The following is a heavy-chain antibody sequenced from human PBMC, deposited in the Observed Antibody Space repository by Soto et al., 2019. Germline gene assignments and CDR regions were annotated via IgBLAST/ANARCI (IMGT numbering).Heavy chain of an antibody. CDR1: GGSISSSRSY. V-gene: IGHV4-39*01. CDR2: IFYSGST. J-gene: IGHJ6*02. CDR3: ARVVVTYYYDSSGYYSYYYGMDV. D-gene: IGHD3-22*01. Sequence: SETLSLTCNVSGGSISSSRSYWAWIRQPPGKGLEWIANIFYSGSTYYNPSLASRVTVSVDTSKNQFSLKLSSVTAADTAVYYCARVVVTYYYDSSGYYSYYYGMDVWGQGTTVTVSS.